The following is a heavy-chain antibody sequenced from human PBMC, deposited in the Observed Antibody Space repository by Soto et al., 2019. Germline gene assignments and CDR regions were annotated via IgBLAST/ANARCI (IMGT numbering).Heavy chain of an antibody. CDR3: ARSRNGAVPCSINF. Sequence: GGSLRLSCSASGFNFRPYAMHWVRQAPGEGPEWVAVISSDGSSKDYGDSVRGRFTVSRDNSNNTLSLSMTSLRPDDTAVFYCARSRNGAVPCSINFWGQGTLVTVYS. V-gene: IGHV3-30-3*01. CDR1: GFNFRPYA. D-gene: IGHD2-8*01. CDR2: ISSDGSSK. J-gene: IGHJ4*02.